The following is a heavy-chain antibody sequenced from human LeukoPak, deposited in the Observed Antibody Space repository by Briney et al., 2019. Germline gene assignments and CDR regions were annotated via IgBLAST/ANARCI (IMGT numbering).Heavy chain of an antibody. D-gene: IGHD5-18*01. CDR3: AKDLLGGTFYSRGYSYGYQNKDLYYFDY. V-gene: IGHV1-2*02. CDR1: GNTFTGYY. Sequence: GASVKVSCKPSGNTFTGYYIHWVRQAPGQGLEWMGWINPRSGATEYAQKFQGRVTMTSDTSISTAYMDLSRLRSDDTAVYYCAKDLLGGTFYSRGYSYGYQNKDLYYFDYWGQGTLVTVSS. J-gene: IGHJ4*02. CDR2: INPRSGAT.